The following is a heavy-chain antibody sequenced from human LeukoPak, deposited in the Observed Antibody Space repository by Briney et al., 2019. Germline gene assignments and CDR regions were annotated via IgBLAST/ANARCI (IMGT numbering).Heavy chain of an antibody. CDR1: GFTFDDYG. CDR2: INWNGGST. D-gene: IGHD3-22*01. Sequence: GGSLRLSCAASGFTFDDYGMSWVRQAPGKGLEWVSSINWNGGSTGYEDSVKGRFTISRDNAKNSLYLQMNSLRAEDTALYYCARDGNYYDSSGYKGDFDYWGQGTLVTVSS. V-gene: IGHV3-20*04. J-gene: IGHJ4*02. CDR3: ARDGNYYDSSGYKGDFDY.